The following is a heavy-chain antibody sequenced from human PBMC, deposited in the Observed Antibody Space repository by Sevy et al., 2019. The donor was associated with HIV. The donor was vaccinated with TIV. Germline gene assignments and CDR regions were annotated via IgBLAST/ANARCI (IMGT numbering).Heavy chain of an antibody. D-gene: IGHD5-18*01. CDR3: ARWDTAMVLGYWYFDL. CDR1: GGSISSYY. CDR2: IYTSGST. J-gene: IGHJ2*01. V-gene: IGHV4-4*07. Sequence: SETLSLTCTVSGGSISSYYWSWIRQPAGKGLEWIGRIYTSGSTNYNPSLKSRVTMSVDTSKNQFSLKLSSVTAADTAVYYCARWDTAMVLGYWYFDLWGRGTLVTVSS.